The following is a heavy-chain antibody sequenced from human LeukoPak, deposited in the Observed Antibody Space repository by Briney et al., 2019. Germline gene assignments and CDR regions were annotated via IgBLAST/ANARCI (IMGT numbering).Heavy chain of an antibody. CDR3: ATQRDSSGYFDY. CDR2: IYYSGST. Sequence: SSETLSLTCTVSGGSISTYYWSWIRQPPGKGLEWIGYIYYSGSTNYNPSLKSRVTISVDTSKNQFSLKLSSVTAADTAVYYCATQRDSSGYFDYWGQGTLVTVSS. J-gene: IGHJ4*02. D-gene: IGHD3-22*01. V-gene: IGHV4-59*08. CDR1: GGSISTYY.